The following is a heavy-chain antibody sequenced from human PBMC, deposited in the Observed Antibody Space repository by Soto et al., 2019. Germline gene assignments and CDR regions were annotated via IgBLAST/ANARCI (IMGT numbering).Heavy chain of an antibody. CDR3: ARSYYDFWMFDY. CDR1: GGSISSYY. Sequence: PSETLSLTCTVSGGSISSYYWSWIRQPPGKGLEWIGYIYYSGSTNYNPSLKSRVTISVDTSKNQFSLKLSSVTAADTAVYYCARSYYDFWMFDYWGQGTLVTVSS. D-gene: IGHD3-3*01. J-gene: IGHJ4*02. CDR2: IYYSGST. V-gene: IGHV4-59*01.